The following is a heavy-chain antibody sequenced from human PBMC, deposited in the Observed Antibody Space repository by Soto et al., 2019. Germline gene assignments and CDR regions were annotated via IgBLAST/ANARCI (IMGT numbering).Heavy chain of an antibody. CDR1: GGSISSYY. D-gene: IGHD4-17*01. V-gene: IGHV4-59*01. CDR3: ARVVYTTVVTH. J-gene: IGHJ4*02. Sequence: SETLSLTCTVSGGSISSYYWSWIRQPPGKGLEWIGYIYYSGSTNYNPSLKSRVTISVDTSKNQFSLKLSSVTAADTAVYYCARVVYTTVVTHWGQGTLVAFSS. CDR2: IYYSGST.